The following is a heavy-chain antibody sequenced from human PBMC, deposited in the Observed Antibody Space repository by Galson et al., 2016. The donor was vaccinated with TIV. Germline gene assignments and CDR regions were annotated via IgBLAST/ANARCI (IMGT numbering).Heavy chain of an antibody. CDR1: GFSFINYG. V-gene: IGHV3-66*02. CDR3: ARDRLLSMTPVTTVYGLDV. J-gene: IGHJ6*04. CDR2: IYGGGGT. D-gene: IGHD4-17*01. Sequence: SLRLSCAVSGFSFINYGMNWVRQAPGKGLEWVSFIYGGGGTDYADSVRGRFTISRDDSKNTLYLQMNSLRTEDTAVYYCARDRLLSMTPVTTVYGLDVWGKGTTVTVSS.